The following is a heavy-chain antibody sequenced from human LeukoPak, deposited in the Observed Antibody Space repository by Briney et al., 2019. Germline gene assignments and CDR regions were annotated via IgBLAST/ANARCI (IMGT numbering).Heavy chain of an antibody. J-gene: IGHJ4*02. CDR3: AKDPGLSGSSGWYYFDY. Sequence: PGRSLRLSCAASGFTFSSYGMHWVRQAPGKGLEWVAVIWYGGSNKYYADSVKGRFTISRDNSKNTLYLQMNSLRAEDTAVYYCAKDPGLSGSSGWYYFDYWGQGTLVTVSS. CDR2: IWYGGSNK. D-gene: IGHD6-19*01. CDR1: GFTFSSYG. V-gene: IGHV3-30*18.